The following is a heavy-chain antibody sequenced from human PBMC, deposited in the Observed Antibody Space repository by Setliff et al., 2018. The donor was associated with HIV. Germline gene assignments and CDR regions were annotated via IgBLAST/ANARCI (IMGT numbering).Heavy chain of an antibody. J-gene: IGHJ4*02. CDR1: GGSVTSYY. Sequence: PSETLSLTCTVSGGSVTSYYWSWTRQSPEKGLEWIGYIYHTGITNYNPSLKSRLSTSIDTSKNQFSLSLRSVTTADTAVYYCARGSWKDGAQGYFFDHWGQGTLVTVSS. CDR2: IYHTGIT. D-gene: IGHD1-1*01. CDR3: ARGSWKDGAQGYFFDH. V-gene: IGHV4-59*02.